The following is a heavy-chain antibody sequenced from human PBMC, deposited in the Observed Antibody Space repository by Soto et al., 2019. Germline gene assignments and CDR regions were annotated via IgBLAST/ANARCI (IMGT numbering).Heavy chain of an antibody. D-gene: IGHD3-10*01. Sequence: PSETLSLTCAVSGGSISSSNWWSWVRQPPGKGLEWIGEIYHSGSTNYNPSLKSRVTISVDKSKNQFSLKLSSVTAADTAVYYCAREWGVYYYYGMDVWGQGTTVTVSS. J-gene: IGHJ6*02. V-gene: IGHV4-4*02. CDR2: IYHSGST. CDR1: GGSISSSNW. CDR3: AREWGVYYYYGMDV.